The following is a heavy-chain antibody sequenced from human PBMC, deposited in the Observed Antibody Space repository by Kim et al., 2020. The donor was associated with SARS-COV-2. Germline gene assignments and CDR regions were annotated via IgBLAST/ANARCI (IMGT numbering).Heavy chain of an antibody. CDR3: AKDSYSSSWYPGY. J-gene: IGHJ4*02. V-gene: IGHV3-23*01. Sequence: YADAVKGRFTISRDNSKNTLYLQMDSRRAEDTAVYYWAKDSYSSSWYPGYWGQGTLVTVSS. D-gene: IGHD6-13*01.